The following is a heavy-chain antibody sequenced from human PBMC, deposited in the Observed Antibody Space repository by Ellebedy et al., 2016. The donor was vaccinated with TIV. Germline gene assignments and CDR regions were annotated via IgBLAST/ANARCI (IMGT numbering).Heavy chain of an antibody. V-gene: IGHV4-59*01. CDR2: IYYSGST. Sequence: MPSETLSLTCTVSGGSINSYYWSWIRQPPGKGLEWIGYIYYSGSTNYNPSLMSRVTISLDTSKNQFSLKVRFVTAADTAMYYRARVGIAARRAANWFDPWGQGTLVTVSS. CDR3: ARVGIAARRAANWFDP. CDR1: GGSINSYY. J-gene: IGHJ5*02. D-gene: IGHD6-6*01.